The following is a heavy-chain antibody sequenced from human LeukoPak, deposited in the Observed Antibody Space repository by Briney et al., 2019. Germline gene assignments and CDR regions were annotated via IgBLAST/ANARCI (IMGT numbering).Heavy chain of an antibody. CDR2: IIPIFGTA. J-gene: IGHJ3*02. D-gene: IGHD1-14*01. CDR3: ARVWGHGTLDAFDI. V-gene: IGHV1-69*13. CDR1: GGTFSSYA. Sequence: SVKVSCKASGGTFSSYAISWVRQAPGQGLEWMGGIIPIFGTANYAQKFQGRVTITADESTSTAYMELRSLRSDDTAVYYCARVWGHGTLDAFDIWGQGTMVTVSS.